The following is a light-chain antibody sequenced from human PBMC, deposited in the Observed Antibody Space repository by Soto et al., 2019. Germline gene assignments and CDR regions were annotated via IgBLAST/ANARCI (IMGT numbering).Light chain of an antibody. CDR2: DAS. CDR1: QGISTW. V-gene: IGKV1-5*01. Sequence: DIQMTQSPSTVSASVGDAVTITCRASQGISTWLAWYQQKPGKAPNLLIYDASTLESGGPSGFSGSGSGTEFTLTISSLQPDDSATYYCQQYNSYPYTFGQGTKLEIK. J-gene: IGKJ2*01. CDR3: QQYNSYPYT.